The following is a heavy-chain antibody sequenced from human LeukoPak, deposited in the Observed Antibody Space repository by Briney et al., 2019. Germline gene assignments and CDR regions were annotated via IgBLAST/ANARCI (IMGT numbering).Heavy chain of an antibody. CDR1: GGSISSSSYY. D-gene: IGHD2-2*01. CDR2: IYYSGST. V-gene: IGHV4-39*07. CDR3: ARDEVGNFDY. J-gene: IGHJ4*02. Sequence: PSETLSLTCTVSGGSISSSSYYWGWIRQPPGKGLEWIGSIYYSGSTYYNPSLKSRVTISVDTSKNQFSLKLSSVTAADTAVYYCARDEVGNFDYWGQGTLVTVSS.